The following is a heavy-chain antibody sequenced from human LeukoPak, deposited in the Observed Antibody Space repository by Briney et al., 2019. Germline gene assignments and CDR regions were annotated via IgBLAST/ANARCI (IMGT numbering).Heavy chain of an antibody. D-gene: IGHD3-3*01. J-gene: IGHJ6*03. CDR2: MNPNSGNT. CDR1: GYTFTSYD. V-gene: IGHV1-8*03. Sequence: ASVKVSCQASGYTFTSYDIDWVRQATGQGLEWMGWMNPNSGNTGYAQKFQGRVTITRNTSISTDYMELSSLRSEDTAVYYCAANLRHYDFWSGSYYYYYMDVWGKGTTVTVSS. CDR3: AANLRHYDFWSGSYYYYYMDV.